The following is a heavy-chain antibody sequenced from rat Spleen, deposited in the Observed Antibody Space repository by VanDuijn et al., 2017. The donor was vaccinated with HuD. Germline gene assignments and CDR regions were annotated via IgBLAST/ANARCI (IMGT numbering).Heavy chain of an antibody. Sequence: EVQLVESGGGLVQPGRSLKLSCAASGFNFSDYAMAWVRQAPKKGLEWVANSIYDGSNTYYRDSVKGRFTFSRDNAKNTLYLQMDSLRSEDTATYYCVRLGGKYSNYINFDYWGQGVMVTVSS. J-gene: IGHJ2*01. D-gene: IGHD1-2*01. CDR3: VRLGGKYSNYINFDY. CDR1: GFNFSDYA. V-gene: IGHV5-17*01. CDR2: SIYDGSNT.